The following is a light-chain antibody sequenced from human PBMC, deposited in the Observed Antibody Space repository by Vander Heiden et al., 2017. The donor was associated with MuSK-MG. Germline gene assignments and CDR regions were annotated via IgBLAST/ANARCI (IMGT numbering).Light chain of an antibody. Sequence: QSALTQPASVSGSPGQSITISCTGTSSDVGGYNYVSWYQQHPGKAPKLMIYDVRYRPSGGSIRFSGPKSGNTASLTISGLQAEDEADYYCSSFTSTTTLFGGGTKLTVL. CDR3: SSFTSTTTL. CDR2: DVR. J-gene: IGLJ3*02. V-gene: IGLV2-14*03. CDR1: SSDVGGYNY.